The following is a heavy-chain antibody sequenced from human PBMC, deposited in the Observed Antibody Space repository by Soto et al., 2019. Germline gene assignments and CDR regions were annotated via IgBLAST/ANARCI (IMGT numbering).Heavy chain of an antibody. D-gene: IGHD3-10*01. J-gene: IGHJ4*02. CDR2: IYYSGST. CDR3: ASRNYCGSGSYHYYFDY. V-gene: IGHV4-39*01. Sequence: PSETLSLTCAVSGGSISSSNWWGWIRQPPGKGLEWIGSIYYSGSTYYNPSLKSRVTISVDTSKNQFSLKLSSVTAADTAVYYCASRNYCGSGSYHYYFDYWGQGTLVTV. CDR1: GGSISSSNW.